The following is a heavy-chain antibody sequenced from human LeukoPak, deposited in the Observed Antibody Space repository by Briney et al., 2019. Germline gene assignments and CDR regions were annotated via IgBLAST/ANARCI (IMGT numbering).Heavy chain of an antibody. CDR3: ARVSVHIIAAAPKFDY. J-gene: IGHJ4*02. CDR2: IYTSGST. D-gene: IGHD6-13*01. V-gene: IGHV4-61*02. Sequence: SETLSLTCTVSGGSISSGSYYWSWIRQPAGKGLEWIGRIYTSGSTNYNPSLKSRVTISVDTSKNQFSLKLSSVTAADTAVYYCARVSVHIIAAAPKFDYWGQGTLVTVSS. CDR1: GGSISSGSYY.